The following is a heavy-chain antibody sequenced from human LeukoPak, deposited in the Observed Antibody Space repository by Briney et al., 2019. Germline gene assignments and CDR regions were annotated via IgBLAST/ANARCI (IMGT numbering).Heavy chain of an antibody. D-gene: IGHD5-18*01. CDR3: AKAWDRGYSYGHSFDF. V-gene: IGHV3-9*01. CDR1: GFTFDDYA. CDR2: ISWNSGSI. J-gene: IGHJ4*02. Sequence: GGSLRLSCAASGFTFDDYAMHWVRQAPGKGLEWVSGISWNSGSIGYADSVKGRFTISRDNAKNSLYLQMNSLRAEDTALYYCAKAWDRGYSYGHSFDFWGQGTLVTVSS.